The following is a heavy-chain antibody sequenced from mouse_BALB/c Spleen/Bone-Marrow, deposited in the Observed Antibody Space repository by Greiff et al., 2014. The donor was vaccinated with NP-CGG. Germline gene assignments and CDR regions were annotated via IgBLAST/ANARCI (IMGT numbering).Heavy chain of an antibody. D-gene: IGHD2-1*01. CDR1: GYSFTGYY. J-gene: IGHJ2*01. CDR2: ISCYNGAS. CDR3: ARRRDGTSYFDY. V-gene: IGHV1S34*01. Sequence: VVKTGASVKISCKASGYSFTGYYMHWVKQSHGKSPEWIGYISCYNGASGYNQKFKGKATFTVDTSSTIAYMQFNSLSSEDSAFYYCARRRDGTSYFDYWGQGTTLTVSS.